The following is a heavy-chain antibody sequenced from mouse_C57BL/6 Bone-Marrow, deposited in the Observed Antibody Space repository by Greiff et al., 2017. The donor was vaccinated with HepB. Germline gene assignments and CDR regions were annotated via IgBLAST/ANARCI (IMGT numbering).Heavy chain of an antibody. V-gene: IGHV1-9*01. Sequence: QVQLKQSGAELMKPGASVKLSCKATGYTFTGYWIEWVKQRPGHGLEWIGEILPGSGSTNYNEKFKGKATFTADTSSNTAYMQLSSLTTEDSAIYYCAREGFYYYGRGYFDYWGQGTTLTVSS. CDR1: GYTFTGYW. CDR2: ILPGSGST. D-gene: IGHD1-1*01. J-gene: IGHJ2*01. CDR3: AREGFYYYGRGYFDY.